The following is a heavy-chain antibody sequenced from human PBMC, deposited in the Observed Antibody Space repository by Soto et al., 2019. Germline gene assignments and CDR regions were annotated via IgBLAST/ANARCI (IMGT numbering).Heavy chain of an antibody. Sequence: QVQLVQSGAEVKKPGSSVKVSCKASGGTFSSYAISWVRQAPGQGLEWMGGIIPIFGTANYAQKFQGRVTIIADESTSTAYMELSSLRSEDTAVYYCASTYDYGARGHWFDPWGHGTLVTVSS. V-gene: IGHV1-69*01. D-gene: IGHD4-17*01. CDR1: GGTFSSYA. CDR2: IIPIFGTA. J-gene: IGHJ5*02. CDR3: ASTYDYGARGHWFDP.